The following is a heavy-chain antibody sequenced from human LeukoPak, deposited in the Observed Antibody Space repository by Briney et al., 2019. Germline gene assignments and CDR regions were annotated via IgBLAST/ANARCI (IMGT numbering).Heavy chain of an antibody. J-gene: IGHJ4*02. Sequence: GGSLRLSCAASGFTFSSYWMSWVRQAPGKGLEWVANIKQDGSEKYYVDSVKGRFTISRDNAKNSLCLQMNSLRAEDTAVYYCAPAYDFWSGYYPGYWGQGTLVTVSS. CDR1: GFTFSSYW. V-gene: IGHV3-7*01. D-gene: IGHD3-3*01. CDR2: IKQDGSEK. CDR3: APAYDFWSGYYPGY.